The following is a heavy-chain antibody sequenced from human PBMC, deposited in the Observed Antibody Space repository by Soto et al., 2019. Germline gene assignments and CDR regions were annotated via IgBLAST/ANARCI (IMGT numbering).Heavy chain of an antibody. Sequence: QVQLVESGGGVVQPGRSLRLSFAASGLTFISYARHGVRRAPGKGLEWVAAVSHDGKSGFYADSVSGRFTVSRDNSNNLVYLQMDRLRPEDTALFYCARLDKFNGGWSWGQGTAVTVSS. CDR2: VSHDGKSG. V-gene: IGHV3-30*14. D-gene: IGHD6-19*01. CDR1: GLTFISYA. CDR3: ARLDKFNGGWS. J-gene: IGHJ4*02.